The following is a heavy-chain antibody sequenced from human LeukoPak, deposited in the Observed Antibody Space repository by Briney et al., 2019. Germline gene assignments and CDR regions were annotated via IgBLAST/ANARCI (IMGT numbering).Heavy chain of an antibody. CDR2: ISAYNGNT. J-gene: IGHJ6*02. CDR3: ARDGSRDGYNYSYYYYGMDV. D-gene: IGHD5-24*01. Sequence: ASVKVSCKASGYTFTNYGISWVRQAPGQGLEWMGWISAYNGNTNYAHQLQGRVTMTTDASTRTAYMELRSLRSDDTAVYYCARDGSRDGYNYSYYYYGMDVWGQGTTVTVSS. V-gene: IGHV1-18*01. CDR1: GYTFTNYG.